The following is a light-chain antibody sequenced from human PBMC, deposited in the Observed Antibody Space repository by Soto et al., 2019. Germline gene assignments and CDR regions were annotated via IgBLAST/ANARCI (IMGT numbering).Light chain of an antibody. Sequence: EIVMTQSPATLSVSPGERATLSCRASQSVSSNLAWYQQKPGQAPRLLIYGASTRATCIPARFSGSGSGTEFTLTISSLQSEDFAVYYCQQYNNWPPVLTFGGGTKVEIK. V-gene: IGKV3-15*01. CDR3: QQYNNWPPVLT. CDR1: QSVSSN. J-gene: IGKJ4*01. CDR2: GAS.